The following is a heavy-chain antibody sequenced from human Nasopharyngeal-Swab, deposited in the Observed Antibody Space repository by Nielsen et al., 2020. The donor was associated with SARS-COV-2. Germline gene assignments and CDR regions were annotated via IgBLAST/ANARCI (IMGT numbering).Heavy chain of an antibody. Sequence: GESLKISCAASGFTFSSFCMHWVRQVPGKGLVWTSRISSDGSSTSYADSVKGRLTISRDNARNTLSLQINTLTGEDTAVYHCARGSGPIGSWDFWGQGTLSPSPQ. V-gene: IGHV3-74*01. D-gene: IGHD1-26*01. J-gene: IGHJ4*02. CDR1: GFTFSSFC. CDR3: ARGSGPIGSWDF. CDR2: ISSDGSST.